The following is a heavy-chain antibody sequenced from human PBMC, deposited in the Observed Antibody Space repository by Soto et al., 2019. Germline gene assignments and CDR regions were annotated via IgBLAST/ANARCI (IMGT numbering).Heavy chain of an antibody. V-gene: IGHV3-48*02. CDR2: ISSSSSTI. CDR1: GFTVSSYS. CDR3: ARDGQTYYYDSSGYPNDAFDI. Sequence: PGGSLRLSCAASGFTVSSYSMNWVRQAPGKGLEWVSYISSSSSTIYYADSVKGRFTISRDNAKNSLYLQMNSLRDEDTAVYYCARDGQTYYYDSSGYPNDAFDIWGQGTMVTVSS. D-gene: IGHD3-22*01. J-gene: IGHJ3*02.